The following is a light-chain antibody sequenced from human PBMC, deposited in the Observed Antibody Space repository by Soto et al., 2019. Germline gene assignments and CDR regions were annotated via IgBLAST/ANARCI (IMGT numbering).Light chain of an antibody. J-gene: IGKJ1*01. CDR3: QQYNNWPRT. CDR2: GAS. CDR1: QSFSSN. Sequence: EIVMTQSPATLSVSPGERATLSCRASQSFSSNLAWYQQKPGQAPRLLIYGASTRATGIPARFSGSGSGTDFTLTISSLQSEDFAVYYCQQYNNWPRTFGQGTKVDIK. V-gene: IGKV3-15*01.